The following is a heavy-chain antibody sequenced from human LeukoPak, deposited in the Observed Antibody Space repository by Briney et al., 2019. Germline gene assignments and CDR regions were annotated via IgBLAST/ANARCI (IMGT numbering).Heavy chain of an antibody. D-gene: IGHD2-2*02. Sequence: ASVKVSCKASGGTFSSYAISWVRQAPGQGLERMGGIIPIFGTANYAQKFQGRVTITADESTSTAYMELSSLRSEDTAVYYCARGVVPAAIFDGFDPWGQGTLVTVSS. V-gene: IGHV1-69*13. CDR1: GGTFSSYA. J-gene: IGHJ5*02. CDR3: ARGVVPAAIFDGFDP. CDR2: IIPIFGTA.